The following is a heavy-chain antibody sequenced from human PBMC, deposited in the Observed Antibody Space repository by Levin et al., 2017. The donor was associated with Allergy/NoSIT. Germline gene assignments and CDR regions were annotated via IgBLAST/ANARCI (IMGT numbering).Heavy chain of an antibody. CDR2: FYNIGST. V-gene: IGHV4-61*02. CDR3: ARAVNYFGSGSRPGWGAVYFDC. J-gene: IGHJ4*02. Sequence: KPSETLSLTCTVSGGSFSSGDYSWSWIRQPAGKALEWIGRFYNIGSTNYNSSLKSRVSISVDTSKNQFSLKLSSVTAADTAVYYCARAVNYFGSGSRPGWGAVYFDCWGQGTLVTVSS. D-gene: IGHD3-10*01. CDR1: GGSFSSGDYS.